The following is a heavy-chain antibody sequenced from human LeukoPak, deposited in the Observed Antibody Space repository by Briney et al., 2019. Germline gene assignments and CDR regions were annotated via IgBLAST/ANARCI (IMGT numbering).Heavy chain of an antibody. V-gene: IGHV3-23*01. CDR1: GFTLSSYA. CDR2: ISGSGGNT. J-gene: IGHJ5*02. CDR3: AKKAGDLSDRFDP. Sequence: HLGGSLRLSCAASGFTLSSYAMSWVRQAPGKGLEWVSTISGSGGNTYYADSVKGRFTISRDNSKNTLYLQMNSLRAEDTAVYYCAKKAGDLSDRFDPWGQGTLVAVSS. D-gene: IGHD7-27*01.